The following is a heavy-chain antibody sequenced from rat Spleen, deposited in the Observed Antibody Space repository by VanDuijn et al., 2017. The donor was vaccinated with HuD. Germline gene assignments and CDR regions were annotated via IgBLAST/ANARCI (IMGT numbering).Heavy chain of an antibody. J-gene: IGHJ2*01. Sequence: EVQLVESGGGLVQPGRSLKLSCTASGLSFSNYDMAWVRQAPTKGLEWVATISYDGSSTYYRDSVKGRFTISRDNAKSTLYLQMDSLRSEDTATYYCVRQWDYWGQGVMVTVSS. CDR2: ISYDGSST. V-gene: IGHV5-29*01. CDR3: VRQWDY. CDR1: GLSFSNYD.